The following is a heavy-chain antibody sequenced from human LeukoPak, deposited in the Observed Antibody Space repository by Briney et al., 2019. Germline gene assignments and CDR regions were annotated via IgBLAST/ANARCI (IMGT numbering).Heavy chain of an antibody. J-gene: IGHJ4*02. CDR2: IWYDGSDE. CDR1: GFXFNRYG. Sequence: GGSLRLSCAASGFXFNRYGMHWVRQAPGKGLEWVAVIWYDGSDEYYADSVKGRFTIYRDNSKNTLYLQMNSLRGEDTAVYYCARPLVGAALDYWGQGTLVTVSS. V-gene: IGHV3-33*01. D-gene: IGHD1-26*01. CDR3: ARPLVGAALDY.